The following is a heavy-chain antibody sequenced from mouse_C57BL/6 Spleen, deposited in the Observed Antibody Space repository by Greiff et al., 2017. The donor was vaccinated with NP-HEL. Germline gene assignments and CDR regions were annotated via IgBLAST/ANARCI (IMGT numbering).Heavy chain of an antibody. CDR2: ISSGGSYT. D-gene: IGHD4-1*01. V-gene: IGHV5-6*01. CDR1: GFTFSSYG. Sequence: EVQGVESGGDLVKPGGSLKLSCAASGFTFSSYGMSWVRQTPDKRLEWVATISSGGSYTYYPDSVKGRFTISRDNAKNTLYLQMSSLKSEDTAMYYCARHESGGYYFDYWGQGTTLTVSS. CDR3: ARHESGGYYFDY. J-gene: IGHJ2*01.